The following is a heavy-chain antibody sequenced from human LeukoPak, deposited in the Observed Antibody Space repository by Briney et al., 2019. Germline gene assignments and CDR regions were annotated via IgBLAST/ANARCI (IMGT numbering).Heavy chain of an antibody. J-gene: IGHJ4*02. CDR1: GFTVSTTY. D-gene: IGHD3-10*01. CDR3: VRDSPYYGSGIPYYFDY. V-gene: IGHV3-53*01. Sequence: GGSLRLSCAASGFTVSTTYMSWVRQAPGKGLQWVSGISRSGSTDYADSVQGRFPISRDNSKNTVHLQMNSLGAEDTAVYYCVRDSPYYGSGIPYYFDYWGQGTLVTVSS. CDR2: ISRSGST.